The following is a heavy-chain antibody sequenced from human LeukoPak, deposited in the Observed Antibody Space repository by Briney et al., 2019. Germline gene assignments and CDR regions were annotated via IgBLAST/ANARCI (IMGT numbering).Heavy chain of an antibody. J-gene: IGHJ3*02. D-gene: IGHD4-17*01. CDR3: ARDPVTVTKGFDI. CDR2: ISYIGTT. CDR1: GDSFSSHY. V-gene: IGHV4-59*11. Sequence: SETLSLTCAVSGDSFSSHYWTWIRQPPGRGLEWVGYISYIGTTNYNPSLKSRVTISIDTSKNQFSLKLSSVTTADTAVYYCARDPVTVTKGFDIWGLGTMVSVSS.